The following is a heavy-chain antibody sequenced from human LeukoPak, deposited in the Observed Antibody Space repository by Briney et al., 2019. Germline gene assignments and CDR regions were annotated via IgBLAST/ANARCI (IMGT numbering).Heavy chain of an antibody. Sequence: PGGSLRLSCAASGVTLSPYGMHWVRQAPAKGMEGVAVISYEGGNQHYADSVKGRFIISRDNPRNTLYLQMNILRTEDTAVYYCAKEGTPQVSTWYDLWGQGTQVIVSS. CDR1: GVTLSPYG. D-gene: IGHD3-10*01. V-gene: IGHV3-30*18. J-gene: IGHJ5*02. CDR2: ISYEGGNQ. CDR3: AKEGTPQVSTWYDL.